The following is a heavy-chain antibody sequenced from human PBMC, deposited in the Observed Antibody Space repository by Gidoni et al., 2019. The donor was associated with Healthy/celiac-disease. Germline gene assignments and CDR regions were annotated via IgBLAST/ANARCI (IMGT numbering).Heavy chain of an antibody. CDR3: AKAPTRANRPITVAGLDY. Sequence: QVQLVESGGGVVQPGRSLRLSCAAYGFTFSSYGMHWVRQAPGKGLEWVAVISYDGSNKYYADSVKGRFTISRDNSKNTLYLQMNSLRAEDTAVYYCAKAPTRANRPITVAGLDYWGQGTLVTVSS. CDR2: ISYDGSNK. CDR1: GFTFSSYG. V-gene: IGHV3-30*18. J-gene: IGHJ4*02. D-gene: IGHD6-19*01.